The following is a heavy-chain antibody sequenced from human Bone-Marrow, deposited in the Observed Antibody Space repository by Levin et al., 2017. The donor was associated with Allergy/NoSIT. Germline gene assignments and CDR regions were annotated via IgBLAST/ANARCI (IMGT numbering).Heavy chain of an antibody. J-gene: IGHJ2*01. CDR2: ISGSGGST. V-gene: IGHV3-23*01. Sequence: PGGSLRLSCAASGFTFSSYAMSWVRQAPGKGLEWVSAISGSGGSTYYADSVKGRFTISRDNSKNTLYLQMNSLRAEDTAVYYCAKVIRPLITMIVVARSDWYFDLWGRGTLVTVSS. CDR1: GFTFSSYA. D-gene: IGHD3-22*01. CDR3: AKVIRPLITMIVVARSDWYFDL.